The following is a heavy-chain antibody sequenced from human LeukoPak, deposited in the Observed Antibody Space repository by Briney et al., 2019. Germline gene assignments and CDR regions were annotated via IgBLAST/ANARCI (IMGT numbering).Heavy chain of an antibody. CDR1: GYSISSGYY. CDR3: ARGPPRYTSY. CDR2: SDHSGGS. Sequence: SETLSLTCTVSGYSISSGYYWGWIRQPPGKGLEWIGSSDHSGGSYYNPSLKSRVTMSVDTSKNQFSLNLSSVTAADTAVYYCARGPPRYTSYWGQGALVIVSS. D-gene: IGHD5-18*01. V-gene: IGHV4-38-2*02. J-gene: IGHJ4*02.